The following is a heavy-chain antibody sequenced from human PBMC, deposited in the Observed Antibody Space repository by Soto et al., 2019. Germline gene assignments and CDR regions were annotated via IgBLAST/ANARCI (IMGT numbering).Heavy chain of an antibody. D-gene: IGHD3-10*01. V-gene: IGHV3-30*04. CDR3: ARNTDHRLVRGWLDP. CDR1: GLSIYTSA. Sequence: PGGSLRLSCAASGLSIYTSAMHWVRQAPGKGLEWVAMISHDGSHEYYGDSVKGRFSVSRDNSQNILHLQMNSLRIEDTAVYFCARNTDHRLVRGWLDPWGQGTLVTVPQ. CDR2: ISHDGSHE. J-gene: IGHJ5*02.